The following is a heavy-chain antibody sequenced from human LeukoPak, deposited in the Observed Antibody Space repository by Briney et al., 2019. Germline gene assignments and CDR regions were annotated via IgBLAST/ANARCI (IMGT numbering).Heavy chain of an antibody. CDR1: AFTFSNYA. D-gene: IGHD6-13*01. V-gene: IGHV3-30*18. J-gene: IGHJ4*02. CDR3: AKDADIAAAGYYFDY. CDR2: ISSSGSEK. Sequence: GGSLRLSCAASAFTFSNYAMHWVRQAHDKGLEWVAVISSSGSEKYYADSVKGQFTNTRDNSKNTLYLQMNSLRPEDTAVDYCAKDADIAAAGYYFDYWCEETLVTVSS.